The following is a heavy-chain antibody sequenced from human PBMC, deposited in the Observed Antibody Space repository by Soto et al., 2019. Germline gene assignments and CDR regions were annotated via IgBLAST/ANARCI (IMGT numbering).Heavy chain of an antibody. J-gene: IGHJ6*02. CDR2: ISGSGGST. D-gene: IGHD3-3*01. V-gene: IGHV3-23*01. CDR1: GFTFSSYA. Sequence: LRLSCAASGFTFSSYAMSWVRQAPGKGLEWVSAISGSGGSTYYADSVKGRFTISRDNSKNTLYLQMNSLRAEDTAVYYCAKGRVGDDFWSGYFPTTWYGMDVWGQGTTVTVSS. CDR3: AKGRVGDDFWSGYFPTTWYGMDV.